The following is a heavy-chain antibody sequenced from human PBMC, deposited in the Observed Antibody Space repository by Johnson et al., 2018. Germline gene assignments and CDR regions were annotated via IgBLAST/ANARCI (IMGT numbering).Heavy chain of an antibody. CDR3: ARAPYYYDSPDYSETGNYYYYGMDV. CDR1: GFTFSSYG. Sequence: QVQLVQSGGGVVQPGRSLRLSCAASGFTFSSYGMHWVRQAPGKGLEWVAVIWYDGSDKYYAKSVKGRFTISRDNSKNTLYLQLNSLRAEDTAVYYCARAPYYYDSPDYSETGNYYYYGMDVWGQGTTVTVSS. V-gene: IGHV3-33*01. CDR2: IWYDGSDK. D-gene: IGHD3-22*01. J-gene: IGHJ6*02.